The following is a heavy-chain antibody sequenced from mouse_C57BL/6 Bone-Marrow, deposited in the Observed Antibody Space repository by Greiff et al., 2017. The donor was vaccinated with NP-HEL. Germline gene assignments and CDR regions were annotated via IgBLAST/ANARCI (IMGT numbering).Heavy chain of an antibody. Sequence: EVKLVESGGGLVQPGGSLKLSCAASGFTFSDYYMYWVRQTPEKRLEWVAYISNGGGSTYYPDTVKGRFTISRDNAKNTLYLQMSRLKSEDTAMYYCAGSNYVNWFAYWGQGTLVTVSA. J-gene: IGHJ3*01. D-gene: IGHD2-5*01. V-gene: IGHV5-12*01. CDR2: ISNGGGST. CDR1: GFTFSDYY. CDR3: AGSNYVNWFAY.